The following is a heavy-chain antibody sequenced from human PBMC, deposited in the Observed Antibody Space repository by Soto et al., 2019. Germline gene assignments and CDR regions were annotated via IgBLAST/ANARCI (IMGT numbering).Heavy chain of an antibody. CDR2: INPIFGKT. CDR3: ARKSDYDFWSGYYSMSGVCDY. Sequence: SVKVSCKASGGTFSSYAISRVRQAPGQGLEWMGGINPIFGKTSYAQKFQGRVTITTNTSISTAYMELSSLRSEDTAVYYCARKSDYDFWSGYYSMSGVCDYWGQGTLVTVSS. J-gene: IGHJ4*02. V-gene: IGHV1-69*05. D-gene: IGHD3-3*01. CDR1: GGTFSSYA.